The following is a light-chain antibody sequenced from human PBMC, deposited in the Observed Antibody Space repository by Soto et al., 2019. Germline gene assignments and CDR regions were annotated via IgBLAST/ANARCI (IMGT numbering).Light chain of an antibody. CDR1: QSVSSN. Sequence: EIVMTQSPATLSVSPGERATLSCRASQSVSSNLAWYQQKPGQAPRLLIYGASTRATGIPARFSGSGSGTEFTITISRLQSEDFEVYYCQQYNNWPPWPFGQGTKVEIK. J-gene: IGKJ1*01. CDR3: QQYNNWPPWP. CDR2: GAS. V-gene: IGKV3-15*01.